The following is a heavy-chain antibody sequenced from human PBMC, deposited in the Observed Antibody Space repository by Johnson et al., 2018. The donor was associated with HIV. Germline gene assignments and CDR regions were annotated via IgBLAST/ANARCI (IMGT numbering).Heavy chain of an antibody. CDR1: GFTLRRCA. J-gene: IGHJ3*02. Sequence: QVQLVESGGGVVQPGGSLRLSCAASGFTLRRCAMEWVRQPPGKGLEWVPFISYDGSKKHNADSVMGRFTISRDNSKNTLYLQMNSLRVEDTAVYYCARVGSNNVAFDIWGQGTMVIVSS. CDR3: ARVGSNNVAFDI. D-gene: IGHD3-10*01. CDR2: ISYDGSKK. V-gene: IGHV3-30*19.